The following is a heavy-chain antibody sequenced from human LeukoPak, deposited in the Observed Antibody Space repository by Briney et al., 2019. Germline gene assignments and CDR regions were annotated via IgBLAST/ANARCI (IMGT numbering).Heavy chain of an antibody. CDR3: ARDNYAGANWFDP. J-gene: IGHJ5*02. D-gene: IGHD1-7*01. CDR1: VCTFSSYA. V-gene: IGHV1-69*05. Sequence: SVKVSCKASVCTFSSYAISWVRQAPGQGLEWMGGIIPIFGTANYAQKFQGRVTITTDDSTSEAYVELSSLRAEDTDVYCCARDNYAGANWFDPWGQGTLVTVSS. CDR2: IIPIFGTA.